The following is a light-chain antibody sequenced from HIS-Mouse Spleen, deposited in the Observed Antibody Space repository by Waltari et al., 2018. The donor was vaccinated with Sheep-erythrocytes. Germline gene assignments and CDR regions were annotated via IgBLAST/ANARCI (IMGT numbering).Light chain of an antibody. CDR1: QSISRY. CDR2: AAS. V-gene: IGKV1-39*01. Sequence: DIQMTQSPSSLSASVGDRVPIPCRASQSISRYLNWYQQKPGKAPKLLIHAASSLQRGVPSRFSGSGSGTDFTLTISSLQPEDFATYYCQQSYSTPPLTFGGGTK. J-gene: IGKJ4*01. CDR3: QQSYSTPPLT.